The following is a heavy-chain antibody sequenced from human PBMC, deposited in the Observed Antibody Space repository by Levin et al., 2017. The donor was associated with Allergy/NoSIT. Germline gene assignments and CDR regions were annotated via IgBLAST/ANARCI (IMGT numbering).Heavy chain of an antibody. V-gene: IGHV1-2*02. CDR1: GYTFTGYY. Sequence: ASVKVSCKASGYTFTGYYMHWVRQAPGQGLEWMGWINPNSGGTNYAQKFQGRVTMTRDTSISTAYMELSRLRSDDTAVYYCARVYYYDSSGYYSFDPWGQGTLVTVSS. D-gene: IGHD3-22*01. CDR2: INPNSGGT. J-gene: IGHJ5*02. CDR3: ARVYYYDSSGYYSFDP.